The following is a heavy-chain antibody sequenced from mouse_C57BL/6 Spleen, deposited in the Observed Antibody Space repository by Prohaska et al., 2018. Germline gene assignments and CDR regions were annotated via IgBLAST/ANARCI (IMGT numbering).Heavy chain of an antibody. V-gene: IGHV1-64*01. CDR3: ARGDGSDYFDY. Sequence: QVQLQQPGAELVKPGASVKLSCKASGYPFTTYWMHWVKQRPGPGLEWIGMIHPNSGSTKYKEKFKSKATLTVDKSSSTAYMQLSSLTSEDSAVYYCARGDGSDYFDYWGQGTTLTVSS. CDR1: GYPFTTYW. J-gene: IGHJ2*01. CDR2: IHPNSGST. D-gene: IGHD1-1*01.